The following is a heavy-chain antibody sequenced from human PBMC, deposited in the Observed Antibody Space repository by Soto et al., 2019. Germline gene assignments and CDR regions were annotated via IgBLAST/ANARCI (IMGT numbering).Heavy chain of an antibody. CDR3: ARGGYDFDY. J-gene: IGHJ4*02. CDR1: GGSISSYY. D-gene: IGHD2-2*01. CDR2: IYYSGST. V-gene: IGHV4-59*01. Sequence: LXLTVTFSGGSISSYYWSWIRQPPGKGLEWIGYIYYSGSTNYSPSLKSRVTISVDTSKNQFSLKLSSVNAADTAVYYCARGGYDFDYWGQGTLVTVYS.